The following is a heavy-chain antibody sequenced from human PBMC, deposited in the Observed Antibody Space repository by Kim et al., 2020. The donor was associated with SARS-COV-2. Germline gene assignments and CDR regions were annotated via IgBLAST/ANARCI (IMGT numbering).Heavy chain of an antibody. CDR3: TTKFYYGSGSYRDV. Sequence: GGSLRLSCAASGFTFSNAWMSWVRQAPGKGLEWVGRIKSKTDGGTTDYAAPVKGRFTISRDDSKNTLYLQMNSLKTEDTAVYYCTTKFYYGSGSYRDVWGQGTTVTVSS. D-gene: IGHD3-10*01. V-gene: IGHV3-15*01. CDR1: GFTFSNAW. CDR2: IKSKTDGGTT. J-gene: IGHJ6*02.